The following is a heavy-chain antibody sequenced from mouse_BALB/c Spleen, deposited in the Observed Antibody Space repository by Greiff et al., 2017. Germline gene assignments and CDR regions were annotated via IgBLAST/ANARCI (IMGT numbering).Heavy chain of an antibody. CDR1: GYTFTDYE. Sequence: VQLQQSGAELVRPGASVTLSCKASGYTFTDYEMHWVKQTPVHGLEWIGAIDPETGGTAYNQKFKGKATLTADKSSSTAYMELRSLTSEDSAVYYCRCYYFAYWGQGTLVTVSA. V-gene: IGHV1-15*01. CDR3: RCYYFAY. D-gene: IGHD2-3*01. CDR2: IDPETGGT. J-gene: IGHJ3*01.